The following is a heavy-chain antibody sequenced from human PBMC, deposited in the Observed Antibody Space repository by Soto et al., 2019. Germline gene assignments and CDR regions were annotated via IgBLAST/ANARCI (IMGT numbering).Heavy chain of an antibody. Sequence: SETLSLTCTVSGGSLTSYYWSWIRQPPGKGLEWIGFVYYTGIARYNPSLKSRVTISVDTSKNQFSLKLSSVTAADTAVYYCARRLVRGVIDYWGQGTLVTVSS. D-gene: IGHD3-10*01. CDR2: VYYTGIA. CDR1: GGSLTSYY. J-gene: IGHJ4*02. V-gene: IGHV4-59*01. CDR3: ARRLVRGVIDY.